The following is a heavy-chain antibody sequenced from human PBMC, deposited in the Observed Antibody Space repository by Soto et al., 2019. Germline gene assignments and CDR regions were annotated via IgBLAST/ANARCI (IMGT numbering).Heavy chain of an antibody. D-gene: IGHD3-22*01. CDR2: ISYDGSNK. CDR1: GFTFSSYA. V-gene: IGHV3-30-3*01. Sequence: GGSLRLSCAASGFTFSSYAMHWVRQAPGKGLEWVAVISYDGSNKYYADSVKGRFTISRDNSKNTLYLQMNSLRAEDTAAYYCARDARSSGYYYYWGQGTLVTVSS. J-gene: IGHJ4*02. CDR3: ARDARSSGYYYY.